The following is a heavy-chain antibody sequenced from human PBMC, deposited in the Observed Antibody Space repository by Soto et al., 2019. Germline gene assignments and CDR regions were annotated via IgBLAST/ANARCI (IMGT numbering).Heavy chain of an antibody. CDR1: GYTFTSYG. CDR2: ISAYNGNT. D-gene: IGHD6-19*01. CDR3: ARGTTYSSGWYSEDYYYYGMDV. Sequence: ASVKVSCKASGYTFTSYGISWVRQAPGQGLEWMGWISAYNGNTNYAQKLQGRVTMTTDTSTSTAYMELRSLRSDDTAVYYCARGTTYSSGWYSEDYYYYGMDVWGQGTTVTVSS. V-gene: IGHV1-18*01. J-gene: IGHJ6*02.